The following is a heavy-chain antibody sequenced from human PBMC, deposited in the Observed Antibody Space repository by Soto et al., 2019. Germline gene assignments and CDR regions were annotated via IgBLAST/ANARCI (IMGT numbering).Heavy chain of an antibody. CDR3: ARSQELGDHVIHS. V-gene: IGHV3-13*04. CDR1: GCASCVCD. D-gene: IGHD2-21*02. Sequence: PGGSLRLSSESSGCASCVCDVDHVRQLIGICLEWVSSIGTAGDTYYAVSVKGRFPISRHNAKNSLALHMNSLRAGDMAVYFYARSQELGDHVIHSWGQGT. J-gene: IGHJ4*02. CDR2: IGTAGDT.